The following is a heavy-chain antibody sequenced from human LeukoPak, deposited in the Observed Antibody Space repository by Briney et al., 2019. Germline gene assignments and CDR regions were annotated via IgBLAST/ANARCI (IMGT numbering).Heavy chain of an antibody. CDR1: GFIFSTYG. D-gene: IGHD5-24*01. J-gene: IGHJ3*02. CDR3: ARDRRRDGYKSDAFDI. V-gene: IGHV3-33*01. Sequence: PGGSLRLSCAASGFIFSTYGMHWVRQAPGKGLEWVAVIWYDGSNEYYADSLKGRFTISRDNSKSTLYLQMNSVRAEDTAVYYCARDRRRDGYKSDAFDIWGQGTMVTVSS. CDR2: IWYDGSNE.